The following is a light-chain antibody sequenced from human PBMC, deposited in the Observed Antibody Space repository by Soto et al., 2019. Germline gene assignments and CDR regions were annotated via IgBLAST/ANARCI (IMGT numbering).Light chain of an antibody. J-gene: IGKJ1*01. Sequence: DIQMTQSPSTLSASVGDRVTITCRASQSISSWLAWYQQKPGKAPKLLIYDASSLESGVPSRFSGSGSGTESTLTISSLQPDDFATYYCQPYNSYPWTFGQGTKVDIK. CDR2: DAS. CDR3: QPYNSYPWT. V-gene: IGKV1-5*01. CDR1: QSISSW.